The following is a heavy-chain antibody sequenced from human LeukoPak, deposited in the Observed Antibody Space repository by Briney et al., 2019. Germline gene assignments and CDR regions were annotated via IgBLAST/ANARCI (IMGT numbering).Heavy chain of an antibody. Sequence: PGGSLRLSCAASGFSFGTYWMSWVRQAPGKGLEWVANIKQDGSEKYYVDSVKGRFTISRDNAKNSLYLQMNSLRAEDTAVYYCARDEYGDFQGFDFWGQGTRVTVSS. CDR1: GFSFGTYW. CDR2: IKQDGSEK. J-gene: IGHJ4*02. CDR3: ARDEYGDFQGFDF. D-gene: IGHD4-17*01. V-gene: IGHV3-7*01.